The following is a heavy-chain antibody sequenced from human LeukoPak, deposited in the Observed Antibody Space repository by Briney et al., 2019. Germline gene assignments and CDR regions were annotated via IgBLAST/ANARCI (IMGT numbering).Heavy chain of an antibody. Sequence: PGRSLRLSCAASGFTFSSYGMHWVRQAPGKGLEWVAVISYDGSNKYYADSVKGRFTISRDNSKNTLYLQMNSRRAEDTAVYYCAKDKVTGYSSSWSRAEYFQHWGQGTLVTVSS. CDR2: ISYDGSNK. J-gene: IGHJ1*01. CDR3: AKDKVTGYSSSWSRAEYFQH. CDR1: GFTFSSYG. V-gene: IGHV3-30*18. D-gene: IGHD6-13*01.